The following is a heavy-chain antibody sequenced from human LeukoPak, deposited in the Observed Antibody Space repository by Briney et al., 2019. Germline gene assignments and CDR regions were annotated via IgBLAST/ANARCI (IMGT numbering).Heavy chain of an antibody. CDR1: GFTFSSYA. V-gene: IGHV3-23*01. CDR3: TKDRVRYCSGGSCHGPWFDP. D-gene: IGHD2-15*01. Sequence: GGSLRFSCAASGFTFSSYAMSWVRQAPGKGLEWVSAISGSGGSTYYADSVKGRFTISRDNSKNTLYLQMNSLRAEDTAVYYCTKDRVRYCSGGSCHGPWFDPWGQGTLVTVSS. CDR2: ISGSGGST. J-gene: IGHJ5*02.